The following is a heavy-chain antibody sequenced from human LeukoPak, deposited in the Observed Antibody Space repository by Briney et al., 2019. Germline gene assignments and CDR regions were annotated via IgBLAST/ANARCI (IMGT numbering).Heavy chain of an antibody. Sequence: SETLSLSCTVSGGSISSSSYYWGWIRQPPGKGLEWIGSIYYSGSTYYNPSLKSRVTISVDTSKNQFSLKLSSVTAADTAVYYCARTIKLGISAFDIWGQGTMATVSS. V-gene: IGHV4-39*01. J-gene: IGHJ3*02. D-gene: IGHD7-27*01. CDR3: ARTIKLGISAFDI. CDR2: IYYSGST. CDR1: GGSISSSSYY.